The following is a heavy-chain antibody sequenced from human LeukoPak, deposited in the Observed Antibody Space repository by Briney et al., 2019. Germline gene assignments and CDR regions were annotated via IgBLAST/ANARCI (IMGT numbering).Heavy chain of an antibody. CDR1: GFTFSSYA. Sequence: GGSLRLSCAASGFTFSSYAMSWVRQAPGEGREWVSGISGSGGSTYYADSVKGRFTMSRDNSKNTLYLQMNSLRAEDTAVYYCAKSTSGWSFDSWGQGTPVSVSS. CDR3: AKSTSGWSFDS. V-gene: IGHV3-23*01. CDR2: ISGSGGST. J-gene: IGHJ4*02. D-gene: IGHD6-19*01.